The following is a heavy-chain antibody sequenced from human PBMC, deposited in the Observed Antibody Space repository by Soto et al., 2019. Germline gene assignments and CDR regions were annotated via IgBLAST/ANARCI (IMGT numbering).Heavy chain of an antibody. CDR1: GGSISSSNW. CDR2: IYHIGIT. V-gene: IGHV4-4*02. J-gene: IGHJ6*04. D-gene: IGHD2-15*01. Sequence: SETRSLTSAVSGGSISSSNWWSWVRPPPGKGLGWIGEIYHIGITNYNPSLKSRVTISVDKYKNQFSLKLSSVTAADTAVYYCARLPIVVVVAATREGSYYGREGWGDGTPVSVSS. CDR3: ARLPIVVVVAATREGSYYGREG.